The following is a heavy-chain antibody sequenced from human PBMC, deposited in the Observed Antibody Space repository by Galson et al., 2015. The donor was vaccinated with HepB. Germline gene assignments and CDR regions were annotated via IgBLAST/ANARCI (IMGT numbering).Heavy chain of an antibody. CDR2: ISGYNANT. J-gene: IGHJ3*02. D-gene: IGHD4-23*01. Sequence: SVKVSCKASGYTFSSYGISWVRQAPGQGLEWMGWISGYNANTNYAQKFQGRVTMTTGTSTSTAYMELRSLRSDDTAVYYCARDYGGNAFDIWGQGTMVTVSS. CDR1: GYTFSSYG. V-gene: IGHV1-18*04. CDR3: ARDYGGNAFDI.